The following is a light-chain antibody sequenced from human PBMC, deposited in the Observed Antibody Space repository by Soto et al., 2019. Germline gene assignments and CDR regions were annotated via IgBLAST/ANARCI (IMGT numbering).Light chain of an antibody. J-gene: IGKJ1*01. CDR1: QSVSSSY. V-gene: IGKV3-20*01. CDR3: QQYYDWPPWT. CDR2: GAS. Sequence: EIVLTQSPGTLSLSPREIATLSFRASQSVSSSYLAWYQQKPGQAPRLLIYGASSRATGIPDRFSGSGSGTDFTLTISRLEPEDFAVYYCQQYYDWPPWTFGQGTKVDIK.